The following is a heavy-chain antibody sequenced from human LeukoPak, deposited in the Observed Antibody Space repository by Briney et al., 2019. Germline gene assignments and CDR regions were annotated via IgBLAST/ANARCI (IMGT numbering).Heavy chain of an antibody. CDR3: ARQEVVEDTFDI. CDR2: IYSGGST. J-gene: IGHJ3*02. Sequence: GGSLRLSCAASGFTVSSNYMNWVRQAPGKGREWVSIIYSGGSTYYADSVKGRFTISRDNSKNTLYLQMNSLRAEDTAVYYCARQEVVEDTFDIWGQGTMVTVSS. D-gene: IGHD2-15*01. CDR1: GFTVSSNY. V-gene: IGHV3-53*01.